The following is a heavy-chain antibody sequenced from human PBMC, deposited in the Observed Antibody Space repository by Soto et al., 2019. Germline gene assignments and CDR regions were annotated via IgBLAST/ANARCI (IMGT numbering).Heavy chain of an antibody. CDR3: ARERPDGARLDP. Sequence: QVQLQESGPGLVKPSQTLSLTCTVSGRSISSGDYYWSLIRQPPGKGMEWIGNIYHRGSTYYNPSLKSRVTISVDTAKNPFSLKLSSVTAADTAVYYCARERPDGARLDPWGQGTLVTVSS. D-gene: IGHD6-6*01. CDR1: GRSISSGDYY. J-gene: IGHJ5*02. V-gene: IGHV4-30-4*01. CDR2: IYHRGST.